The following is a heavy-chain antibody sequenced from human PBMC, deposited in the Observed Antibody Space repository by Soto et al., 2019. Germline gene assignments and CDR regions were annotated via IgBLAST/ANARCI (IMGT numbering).Heavy chain of an antibody. CDR2: IYYSGST. CDR3: ARSGTVTMELFHWFDP. Sequence: SETLSLTCTVSGGSISSGGYYWSWIRQHPGKGLEWIGYIYYSGSTYYNPSLKSRVTISVDTSKNQFSLKLSSVTAADTAVYYCARSGTVTMELFHWFDPWGQGTLVTVSS. J-gene: IGHJ5*02. V-gene: IGHV4-31*03. D-gene: IGHD4-17*01. CDR1: GGSISSGGYY.